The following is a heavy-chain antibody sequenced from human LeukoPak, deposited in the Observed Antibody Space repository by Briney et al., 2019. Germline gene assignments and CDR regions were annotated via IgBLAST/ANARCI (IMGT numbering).Heavy chain of an antibody. D-gene: IGHD1-26*01. CDR3: AKGPMYSGSYYTPFDY. Sequence: GVSLRLSCAASGFTFSSYSMNWVRQAPGKGLEWVSYISSSSSTIYYADSVKGRFTISRDNAKNSLYLQMNSLRAEDTALYYCAKGPMYSGSYYTPFDYWGQGTLVTVSS. CDR1: GFTFSSYS. J-gene: IGHJ4*02. V-gene: IGHV3-48*04. CDR2: ISSSSSTI.